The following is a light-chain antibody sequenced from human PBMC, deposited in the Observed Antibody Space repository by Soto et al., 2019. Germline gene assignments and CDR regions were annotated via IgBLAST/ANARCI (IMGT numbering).Light chain of an antibody. Sequence: ERLMTQSPATLSVSPGARATLSCRASQSISSNLAWYQQKPGQAPRLLIYGASTRATGIPARFSGSGSGTEFTLTISSLQSEDFAVYYCQQHSSWPLTFGQGTRVDIK. CDR2: GAS. CDR1: QSISSN. V-gene: IGKV3-15*01. CDR3: QQHSSWPLT. J-gene: IGKJ5*01.